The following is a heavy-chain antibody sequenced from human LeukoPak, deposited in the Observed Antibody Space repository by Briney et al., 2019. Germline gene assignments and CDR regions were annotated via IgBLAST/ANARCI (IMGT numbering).Heavy chain of an antibody. V-gene: IGHV3-23*01. CDR3: AKAAFSRTSYFDY. D-gene: IGHD3-3*02. CDR2: ISGSGGNT. Sequence: PGGSLRLSCSASGFTFSSFYMSWVRQAPGKGLEWVSAISGSGGNTYYADSVKGRFTISRDNSKNTLYLQMDSLRADDTAVYYCAKAAFSRTSYFDYWGQGTLVTASS. J-gene: IGHJ4*02. CDR1: GFTFSSFY.